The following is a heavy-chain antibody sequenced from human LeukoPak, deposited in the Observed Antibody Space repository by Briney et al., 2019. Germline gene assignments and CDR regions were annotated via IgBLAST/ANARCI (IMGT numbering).Heavy chain of an antibody. CDR2: ISSSGSTI. D-gene: IGHD5-18*01. Sequence: PGGSLRLSCAASGFTFSSYEMNWVRQAPGKGLEWVSYISSSGSTIYYADSVKGRFTISRDNAKNSLYLQMNSLRAEDTAVYYCARAFRYSYGSFDYWSQGTLVTVSS. CDR3: ARAFRYSYGSFDY. J-gene: IGHJ4*01. CDR1: GFTFSSYE. V-gene: IGHV3-48*03.